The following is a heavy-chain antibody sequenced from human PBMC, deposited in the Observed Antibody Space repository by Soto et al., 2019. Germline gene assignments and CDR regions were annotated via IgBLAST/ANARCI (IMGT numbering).Heavy chain of an antibody. CDR3: ARDKFESTGWHQFDI. Sequence: SXTLSLSCPFSGWSFTGHFLIWVRHPPGKGLEWIGEVSHSGNTKYYPSLRSRVTLSVDSSKNQISLALTSVTAADTAVYYCARDKFESTGWHQFDIWGQGTLVTVSS. V-gene: IGHV4-34*01. CDR1: GWSFTGHF. CDR2: VSHSGNT. D-gene: IGHD3-9*01. J-gene: IGHJ4*02.